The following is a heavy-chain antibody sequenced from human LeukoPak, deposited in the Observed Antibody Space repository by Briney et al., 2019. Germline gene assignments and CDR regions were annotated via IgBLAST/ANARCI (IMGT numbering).Heavy chain of an antibody. CDR3: ARHSTAMVSVAY. J-gene: IGHJ4*02. V-gene: IGHV4-59*08. Sequence: SETLSLTCTVSGGSISGDHWNWIRQPPGKGLEWIGNIYYSGNTNYNPSLKSRVTISVDTSKNQFSLKLSSVTAADTAVYYCARHSTAMVSVAYWGQGTLVTVSS. D-gene: IGHD5-18*01. CDR1: GGSISGDH. CDR2: IYYSGNT.